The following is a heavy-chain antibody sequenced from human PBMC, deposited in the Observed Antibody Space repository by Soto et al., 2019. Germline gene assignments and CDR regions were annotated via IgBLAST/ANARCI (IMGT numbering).Heavy chain of an antibody. V-gene: IGHV3-23*01. CDR3: AKAYGDYYFAY. Sequence: PGGSLRLSCAASGFTFSSYAMSWVRQAPGKGLEWVSAISGSGVSTYYADSVKGRFTISRDNYKNTLYLQMNSLRAEDTAVYYCAKAYGDYYFAYWGQGPLFTVSS. D-gene: IGHD4-17*01. CDR2: ISGSGVST. J-gene: IGHJ4*02. CDR1: GFTFSSYA.